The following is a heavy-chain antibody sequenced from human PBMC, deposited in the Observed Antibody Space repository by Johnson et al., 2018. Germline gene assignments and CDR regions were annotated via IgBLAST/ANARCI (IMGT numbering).Heavy chain of an antibody. CDR3: AKTQAAGVSLDV. Sequence: QVQLVESGGGVVQPGRSLRLSCAASGFTFSSYGMHWVRQAPGKGLEWVAVISYDGSNKYYADSVKGRFTISRDNSKNTLYLQMNSLRAEDTGGYYCAKTQAAGVSLDVWGKGTTVTVSS. J-gene: IGHJ6*04. D-gene: IGHD6-13*01. CDR2: ISYDGSNK. CDR1: GFTFSSYG. V-gene: IGHV3-30*18.